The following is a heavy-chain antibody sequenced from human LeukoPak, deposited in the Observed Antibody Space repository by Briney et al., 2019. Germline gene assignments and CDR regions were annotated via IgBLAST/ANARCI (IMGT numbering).Heavy chain of an antibody. V-gene: IGHV4-59*12. CDR2: IYYTGIT. D-gene: IGHD1-26*01. J-gene: IGHJ3*02. Sequence: SETLSLTCTVSGGSISSYYWSWIRQPPGKGLEWVGYIYYTGITNYNPSLKSRVTISVDTSKNQFSLKLSSVTAADTAVYYCARDRRWEQGNAFDIWGQGTMVTVSS. CDR3: ARDRRWEQGNAFDI. CDR1: GGSISSYY.